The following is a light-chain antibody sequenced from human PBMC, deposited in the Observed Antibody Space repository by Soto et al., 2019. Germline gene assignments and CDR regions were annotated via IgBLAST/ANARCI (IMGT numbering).Light chain of an antibody. CDR2: KAY. Sequence: DLQMTQSPSTLSASLGDSVTITCRGSQSIISRLAWYQQKPGNAPKLLIYKAYRLETGVPSRFSGSGSGTEFTLTISFLQPDDFATYYCQQYNSYSPLTFGGGTKVDIK. CDR1: QSIISR. CDR3: QQYNSYSPLT. V-gene: IGKV1-5*03. J-gene: IGKJ4*01.